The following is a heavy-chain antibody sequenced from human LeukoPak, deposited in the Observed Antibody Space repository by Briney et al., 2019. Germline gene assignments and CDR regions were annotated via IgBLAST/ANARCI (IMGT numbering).Heavy chain of an antibody. V-gene: IGHV1-2*02. Sequence: ASVKVSCKASGYTFSDYYMHWVRQAPGQGLEWMGWINPNSGGTKYAQKFQGRVTMTRDTSINTAYMELSRLRSDDTAVYYCARDVGAVTTVAFDIWGQGTMVTVSS. D-gene: IGHD4-17*01. J-gene: IGHJ3*02. CDR3: ARDVGAVTTVAFDI. CDR2: INPNSGGT. CDR1: GYTFSDYY.